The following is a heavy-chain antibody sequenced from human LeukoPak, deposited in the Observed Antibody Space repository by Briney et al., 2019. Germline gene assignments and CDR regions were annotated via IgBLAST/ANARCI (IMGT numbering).Heavy chain of an antibody. CDR3: AKDMGGDSSLDI. CDR1: GFTFSSYS. D-gene: IGHD2-21*02. CDR2: ISSSSSYI. V-gene: IGHV3-21*04. Sequence: GGSLRLSCAASGFTFSSYSMNWVRQAPGKGLEWVSSISSSSSYIYYADSVKGRFTISRDNAKNSLYLQMNSLRAEDMALYYCAKDMGGDSSLDIWGQGTMVTVSS. J-gene: IGHJ3*02.